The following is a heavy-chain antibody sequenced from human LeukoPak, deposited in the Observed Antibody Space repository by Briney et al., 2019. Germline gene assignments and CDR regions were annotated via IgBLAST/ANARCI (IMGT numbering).Heavy chain of an antibody. CDR3: ARGKYCSGGSCYNGGY. CDR2: ISGSGGST. D-gene: IGHD2-15*01. J-gene: IGHJ4*02. V-gene: IGHV3-23*01. Sequence: PGGSLRLSCAASGFTFSSYAMSWVRQAPGKGLEWVSAISGSGGSTYYADSVKGRFTISRDNAKNSLYLQMNSLRAEDTAVYYCARGKYCSGGSCYNGGYWGQGTLVTVSS. CDR1: GFTFSSYA.